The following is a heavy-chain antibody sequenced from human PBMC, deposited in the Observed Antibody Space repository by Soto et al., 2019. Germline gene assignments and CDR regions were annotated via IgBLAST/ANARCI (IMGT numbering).Heavy chain of an antibody. D-gene: IGHD6-13*01. CDR3: VKDESINWYSGHFRH. CDR1: GFTFDDYA. Sequence: GGSLRLSCAASGFTFDDYAMHWVRQVPGKGLEWVSGINWNSGSIGYADSVKGRFAISRDNAKNSLHLQMNSLRAEDTAFYYCVKDESINWYSGHFRHWGQGTLVTSPQ. CDR2: INWNSGSI. J-gene: IGHJ1*01. V-gene: IGHV3-9*01.